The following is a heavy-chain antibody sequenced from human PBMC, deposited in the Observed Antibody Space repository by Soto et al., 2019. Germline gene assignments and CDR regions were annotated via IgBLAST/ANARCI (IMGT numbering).Heavy chain of an antibody. CDR3: ARVGSGYHNWYFDY. Sequence: SETLSLTCAVSGGSISSSNWWSWVRQPPGKGLEWIGEIYHSGSTNYNPSLKSRVTISVDKSKNQFSLKLSSVTAADTAVYYCARVGSGYHNWYFDYWGQGTLVTVSS. CDR2: IYHSGST. D-gene: IGHD3-3*01. J-gene: IGHJ4*02. V-gene: IGHV4-4*02. CDR1: GGSISSSNW.